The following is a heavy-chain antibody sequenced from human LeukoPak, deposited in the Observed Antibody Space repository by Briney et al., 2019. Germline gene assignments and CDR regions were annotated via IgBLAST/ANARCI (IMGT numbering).Heavy chain of an antibody. CDR3: ARSITIFGVVYAFDI. V-gene: IGHV5-51*01. CDR2: IYPGGSDT. CDR1: GYSFTSYW. Sequence: GESLKISCKGSGYSFTSYWIGWVRQMPGKGLEWMGIIYPGGSDTRYSPSFQGQVTISADKSISTAYLQWSSLKASDTAMYYCARSITIFGVVYAFDIWGQGTMVTVSS. J-gene: IGHJ3*02. D-gene: IGHD3-3*01.